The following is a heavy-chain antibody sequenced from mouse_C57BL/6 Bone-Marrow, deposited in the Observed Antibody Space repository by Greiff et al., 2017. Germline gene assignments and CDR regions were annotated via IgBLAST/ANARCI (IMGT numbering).Heavy chain of an antibody. Sequence: QVQLQQSGAELVKPGASVKLSCRAPGYTFTEYTIHWVKQRSGQGVEWSGWLYRGSGSLKYNEKFKDKATLTADKAYSTVYMELSILTSEYSAVYFCARHERDGYHWYFDVWGTGTTVTVSS. D-gene: IGHD2-3*01. CDR2: LYRGSGSL. J-gene: IGHJ1*03. CDR3: ARHERDGYHWYFDV. CDR1: GYTFTEYT. V-gene: IGHV1-62-2*01.